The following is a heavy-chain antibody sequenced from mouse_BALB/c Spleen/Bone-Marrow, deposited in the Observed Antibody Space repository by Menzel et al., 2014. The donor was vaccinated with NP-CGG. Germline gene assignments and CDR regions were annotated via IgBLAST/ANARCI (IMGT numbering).Heavy chain of an antibody. CDR1: GFTFSSYA. V-gene: IGHV5-9-3*01. CDR2: ISSGGSYT. J-gene: IGHJ4*01. CDR3: ARSGYGDYYAMDY. Sequence: DVHLVESGGGLVKPGGSLKLSCAASGFTFSSYAMSWVRQTPEKRLEWVATISSGGSYTYYPDSVKGRFTISRDNAKNTLYLQMTSLRSEDTAMYYCARSGYGDYYAMDYWGQGTSVTVSS. D-gene: IGHD2-10*02.